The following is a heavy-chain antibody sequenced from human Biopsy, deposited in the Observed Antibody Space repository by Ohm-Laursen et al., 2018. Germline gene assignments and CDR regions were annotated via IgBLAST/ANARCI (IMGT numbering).Heavy chain of an antibody. Sequence: FLRLSCSASGFTLSDHNMDWVRLAPGKGLEWVGRTRNNGKTYTKEYAASVKGRFTISRDDSKNSLYLQMNSLKTEDTAVYFCARDVGSSGWYYYGMDVWGQGTTVTVSS. CDR3: ARDVGSSGWYYYGMDV. D-gene: IGHD6-19*01. V-gene: IGHV3-72*01. CDR1: GFTLSDHN. J-gene: IGHJ6*02. CDR2: TRNNGKTYTK.